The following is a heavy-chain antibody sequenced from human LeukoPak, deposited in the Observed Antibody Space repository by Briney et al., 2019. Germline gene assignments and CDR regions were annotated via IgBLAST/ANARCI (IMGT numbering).Heavy chain of an antibody. V-gene: IGHV3-7*01. CDR3: AGGYSSGWYDFYYMDV. J-gene: IGHJ6*03. CDR2: IKQDGSEK. Sequence: GGSLRLSCAASGFTFSSYWMSWVRQAPGKGLEWVANIKQDGSEKYYVDSVKGRFTISRDNAKNTLNLQMNSLRPEDTAVYYCAGGYSSGWYDFYYMDVWGRGTTVTVSS. CDR1: GFTFSSYW. D-gene: IGHD6-19*01.